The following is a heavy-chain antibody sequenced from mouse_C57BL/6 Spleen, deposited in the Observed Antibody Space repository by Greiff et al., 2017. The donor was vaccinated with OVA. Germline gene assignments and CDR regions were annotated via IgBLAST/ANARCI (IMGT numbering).Heavy chain of an antibody. CDR2: IHPNSGST. CDR3: ARFRVTTVVATERRAY. CDR1: GYTFTSYW. J-gene: IGHJ3*01. Sequence: QVQLQQPGAELVKPGASVKLSCKASGYTFTSYWMHWVKQRPGQGLEWIGMIHPNSGSTNYNEKFKSKATLTVDKSSSTAYMQLSSLTSEDSAVYYCARFRVTTVVATERRAYLGQRTLFTVSA. D-gene: IGHD1-1*01. V-gene: IGHV1-64*01.